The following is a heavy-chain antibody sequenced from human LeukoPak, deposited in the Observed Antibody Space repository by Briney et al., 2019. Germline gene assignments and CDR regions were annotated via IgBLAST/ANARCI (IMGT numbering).Heavy chain of an antibody. CDR2: IYYSGST. Sequence: SETLSLTCTVSGGSISSYYWSWIRQPPGKGLEWVGYIYYSGSTNYNPSLKSRVTISVDTSKNQFSLKLSSVTAADTAVYYCARLVPAASRDCYFDYWGQGTLVTVSS. V-gene: IGHV4-59*12. D-gene: IGHD2-2*01. CDR1: GGSISSYY. CDR3: ARLVPAASRDCYFDY. J-gene: IGHJ4*02.